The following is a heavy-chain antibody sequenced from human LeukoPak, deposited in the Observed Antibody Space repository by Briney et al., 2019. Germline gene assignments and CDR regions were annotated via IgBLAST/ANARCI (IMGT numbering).Heavy chain of an antibody. Sequence: PGGSLRLSCAASGLTFSDCYMSWIRQAPGKGLEWVSYISSSGTTIYYADSVKGRFTISRDNAKSSLYLQMNSLRAEDTAVYFCARWDSSGCLDYWGQGTLVTVSS. J-gene: IGHJ4*02. V-gene: IGHV3-11*01. CDR2: ISSSGTTI. D-gene: IGHD3-22*01. CDR1: GLTFSDCY. CDR3: ARWDSSGCLDY.